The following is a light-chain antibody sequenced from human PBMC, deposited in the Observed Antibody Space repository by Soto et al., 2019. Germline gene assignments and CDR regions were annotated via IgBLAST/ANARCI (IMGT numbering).Light chain of an antibody. V-gene: IGKV1-5*03. CDR2: KAS. CDR3: QQHNSYPYT. J-gene: IGKJ2*01. CDR1: QSISSW. Sequence: DIPMTQSPSTLSASVGDRVTITCRASQSISSWLAWFQQKPGKAPKLLIYKASNLQSGAPSRFSGSGSGTEFTLTISSLQPDDFATYYCQQHNSYPYTFGQGTKLEIK.